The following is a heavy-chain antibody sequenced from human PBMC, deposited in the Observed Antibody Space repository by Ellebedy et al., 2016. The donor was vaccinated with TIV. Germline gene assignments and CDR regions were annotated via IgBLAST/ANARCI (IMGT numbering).Heavy chain of an antibody. V-gene: IGHV3-9*01. D-gene: IGHD2-2*01. CDR1: GFTFDDYA. CDR3: GKANEIMHHHTTWACCDS. CDR2: ISWNSGSV. J-gene: IGHJ4*02. Sequence: PGGSLRLSCAASGFTFDDYAMHWVRQVPGKGLEWVSSISWNSGSVGYADSVMGRFTISRDNAKNFLYLQMDSLTTEDTAFYYCGKANEIMHHHTTWACCDSWGQGALVTVSS.